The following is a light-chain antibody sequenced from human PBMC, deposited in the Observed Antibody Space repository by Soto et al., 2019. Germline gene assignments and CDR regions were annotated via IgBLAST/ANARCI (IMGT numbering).Light chain of an antibody. CDR2: DSS. CDR3: QQSSSSPYN. V-gene: IGKV3-20*01. J-gene: IGKJ2*01. Sequence: ENVLTQSPDTLSLSPGERATLSCRASQTVASSFLAWYQHKPGQAPRLLIYDSSSRASGIPDRFSGSGSGTDFTLTISTLEPEDFAVYYCQQSSSSPYNFGQGTKLEIK. CDR1: QTVASSF.